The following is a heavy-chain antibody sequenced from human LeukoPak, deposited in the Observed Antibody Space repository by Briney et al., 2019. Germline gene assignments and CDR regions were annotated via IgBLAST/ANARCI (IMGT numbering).Heavy chain of an antibody. J-gene: IGHJ5*02. D-gene: IGHD3-3*01. CDR3: ARDHPSITIFGVVTTKGSWFDP. CDR2: INPSGGST. CDR1: GYTFTSYY. Sequence: ASVKVSCKASGYTFTSYYMHWVRQAPGQGLEWMGIINPSGGSTSYAQKFQGRVTMTRDTSTSTVYTELSSLRSEDTAVYYCARDHPSITIFGVVTTKGSWFDPWGQGTLVTVSS. V-gene: IGHV1-46*01.